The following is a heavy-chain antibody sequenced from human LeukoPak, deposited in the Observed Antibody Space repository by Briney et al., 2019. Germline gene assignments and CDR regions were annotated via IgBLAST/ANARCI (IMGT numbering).Heavy chain of an antibody. Sequence: GGSLRLSCAASGFTVSSNYMSWVRQAPGKGLEWVSVIYSGGSTYYADSVKGRFTISRHNSKNTLYLQMNSLRAEDTAVYYCAKESDSSGYSVPAFDIWGQGTMVTVSS. V-gene: IGHV3-53*01. CDR1: GFTVSSNY. CDR3: AKESDSSGYSVPAFDI. J-gene: IGHJ3*02. CDR2: IYSGGST. D-gene: IGHD3-22*01.